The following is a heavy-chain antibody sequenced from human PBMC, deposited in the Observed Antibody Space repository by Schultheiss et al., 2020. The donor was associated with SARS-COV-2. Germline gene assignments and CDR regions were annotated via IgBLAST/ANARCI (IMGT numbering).Heavy chain of an antibody. CDR1: GFTFSDYY. D-gene: IGHD2-8*01. V-gene: IGHV3-11*03. J-gene: IGHJ4*02. CDR2: ISSSSSYI. CDR3: ARPVMVYATNGGGYFDY. Sequence: GGSLRLSCAASGFTFSDYYMSWIRQAPGKGLEWVSSISSSSSYIYYADSVKGRFTISRDNAKNSLYLQMNSLRAEDTALYYCARPVMVYATNGGGYFDYWGQGTLVTVSS.